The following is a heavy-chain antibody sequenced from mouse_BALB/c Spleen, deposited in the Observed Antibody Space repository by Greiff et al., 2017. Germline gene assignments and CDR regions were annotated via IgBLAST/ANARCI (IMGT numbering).Heavy chain of an antibody. J-gene: IGHJ1*01. Sequence: EVKLVESGPGLVKPSQSLSLTCTVTGYSITSDYAWNWIRQFPGNKLEWMGYISYSGSTSYNPSLKSRISITRDTSKNQFFLQLNSVTTEDTATYYCARSGRYFDVWGAGTTVTVSS. D-gene: IGHD4-1*01. CDR3: ARSGRYFDV. CDR2: ISYSGST. V-gene: IGHV3-2*02. CDR1: GYSITSDYA.